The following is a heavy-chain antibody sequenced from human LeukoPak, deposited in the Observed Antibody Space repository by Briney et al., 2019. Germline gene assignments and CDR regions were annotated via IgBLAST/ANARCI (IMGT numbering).Heavy chain of an antibody. CDR2: ISYSGST. V-gene: IGHV4-59*08. Sequence: SETLSLTCTVSGGSISRYYWSWIRQPPGKGLEWIGYISYSGSTNYNPSLKSRVTISVDTSQNQFSLKLSPVTAADTAMYYCARHLYESRGQTSFDYWGQGTLVTVSS. J-gene: IGHJ4*02. CDR1: GGSISRYY. D-gene: IGHD3-22*01. CDR3: ARHLYESRGQTSFDY.